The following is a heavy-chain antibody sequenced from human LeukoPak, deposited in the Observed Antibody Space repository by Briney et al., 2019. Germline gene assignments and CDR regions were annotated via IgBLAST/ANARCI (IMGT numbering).Heavy chain of an antibody. J-gene: IGHJ3*02. V-gene: IGHV5-51*01. CDR1: GCIFTSYW. CDR2: IYPGDSDT. D-gene: IGHD3-10*01. CDR3: ASPLGTVTYYYGSGSPDDAFDI. Sequence: GGALEISWQGSGCIFTSYWIGWVRQMPGKGLEWMGIIYPGDSDTRYSPSFQGQVTISADKSISTAYLQCSSLKASDTAMYYCASPLGTVTYYYGSGSPDDAFDIWGQGTMVTVSS.